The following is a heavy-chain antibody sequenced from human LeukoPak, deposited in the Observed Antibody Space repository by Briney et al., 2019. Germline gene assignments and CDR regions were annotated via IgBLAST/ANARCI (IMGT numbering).Heavy chain of an antibody. CDR2: IYYSGTT. V-gene: IGHV4-59*01. Sequence: SETLSLTCTVSGGSISIFYWSWIRQPPGKGLEWIGEIYYSGTTNYNPSLRSRLTISLDTSKNQFSLRLTSVTAADTAVYYCARIDAVAATPTSFDYWGQGTLVTVSS. D-gene: IGHD6-19*01. CDR3: ARIDAVAATPTSFDY. CDR1: GGSISIFY. J-gene: IGHJ4*02.